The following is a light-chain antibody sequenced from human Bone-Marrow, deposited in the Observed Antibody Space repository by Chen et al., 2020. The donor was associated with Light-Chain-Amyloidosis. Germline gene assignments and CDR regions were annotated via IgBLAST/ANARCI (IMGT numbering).Light chain of an antibody. V-gene: IGLV1-47*01. CDR3: AAADDSLSAV. CDR1: GSNIGNND. CDR2: RDI. Sequence: QSVLTQPPSASGTPGQRVTISCSGSGSNIGNNDVYWYQQLPGTAPKLLIYRDILRPSGVPDRFSGSSSGTSAYLAIGGLRYESEAVYSCAAADDSLSAVFGGGTKMTLL. J-gene: IGLJ2*01.